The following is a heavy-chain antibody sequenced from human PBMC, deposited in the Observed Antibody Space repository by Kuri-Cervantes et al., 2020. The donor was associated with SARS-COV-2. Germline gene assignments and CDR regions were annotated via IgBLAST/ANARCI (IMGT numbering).Heavy chain of an antibody. CDR1: GYSFTSYW. CDR2: IYPGDSDT. D-gene: IGHD6-13*01. V-gene: IGHV5-51*01. J-gene: IGHJ4*02. CDR3: SSHANSSWNY. Sequence: KVSCKGSGYSFTSYWIGWVRQMPGKGLEWMGIIYPGDSDTRYSPSFQGQVTISADKSISTAYLQWSSLKASDTAMYYCSSHANSSWNYWGQGTLGTVSS.